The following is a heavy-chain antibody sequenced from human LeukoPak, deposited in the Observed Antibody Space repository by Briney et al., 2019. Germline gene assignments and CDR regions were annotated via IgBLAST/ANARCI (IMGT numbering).Heavy chain of an antibody. Sequence: SETLSLTCTVSGGSISSSSYYWGWIRQPPGKGLEWIGSIYHSGSTYYNPSLKSRVTISVDTSKNQFSLKLSSVTAADTAVYYCARVVPTITMIVVDTYYFDYWGQGTLVTVSS. V-gene: IGHV4-39*07. CDR3: ARVVPTITMIVVDTYYFDY. D-gene: IGHD3-22*01. CDR2: IYHSGST. J-gene: IGHJ4*02. CDR1: GGSISSSSYY.